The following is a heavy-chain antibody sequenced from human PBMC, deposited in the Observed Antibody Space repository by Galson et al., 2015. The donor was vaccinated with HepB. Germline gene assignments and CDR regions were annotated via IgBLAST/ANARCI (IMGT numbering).Heavy chain of an antibody. Sequence: QSGAEVKKPGESLKISCRASGYSFRNYWIGWVRQMPGKGLECMGIIYPGDSETRYSPYFQGQVTLSADKSTNTAYVQWSSLKASDTAMYYCARLGHEGYHYYGMDVWGQGTTVTVSS. J-gene: IGHJ6*02. CDR1: GYSFRNYW. CDR2: IYPGDSET. D-gene: IGHD2-2*01. CDR3: ARLGHEGYHYYGMDV. V-gene: IGHV5-51*01.